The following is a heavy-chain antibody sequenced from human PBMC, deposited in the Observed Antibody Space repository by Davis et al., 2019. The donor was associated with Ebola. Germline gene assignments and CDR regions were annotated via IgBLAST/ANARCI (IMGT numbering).Heavy chain of an antibody. CDR1: GFTFSNAW. CDR3: ARALTTVVTPVDY. J-gene: IGHJ4*02. CDR2: ISSSSSTV. D-gene: IGHD4-23*01. V-gene: IGHV3-48*02. Sequence: GESLKISCAASGFTFSNAWMSWVRQAPGKGLEWVSYISSSSSTVYYADSVKGRFTISRDNAKNSLYLQMNSLRDEDTAVYYCARALTTVVTPVDYWGQGTLVTVSS.